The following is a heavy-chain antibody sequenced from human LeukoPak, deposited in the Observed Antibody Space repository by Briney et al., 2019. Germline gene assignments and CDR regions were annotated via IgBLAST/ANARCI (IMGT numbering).Heavy chain of an antibody. CDR1: GGSFSGYY. D-gene: IGHD3-10*01. CDR3: ARGRVVQGVIRLGY. J-gene: IGHJ4*02. CDR2: INHSGST. Sequence: SETLSLTCAVYGGSFSGYYWSWIRQPPGKGLEWIGEINHSGSTKYNPSLKSRVTISVDTSKNQFSLKLSSVTAADTAVYYCARGRVVQGVIRLGYWGQGTLVTVSS. V-gene: IGHV4-34*01.